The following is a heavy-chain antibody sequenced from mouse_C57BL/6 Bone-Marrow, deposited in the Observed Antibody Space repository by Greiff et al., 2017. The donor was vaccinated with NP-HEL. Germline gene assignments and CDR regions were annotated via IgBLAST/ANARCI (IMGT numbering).Heavy chain of an antibody. CDR1: GYSFTGYF. Sequence: DVQLQESGPELVKPGDSVKISCKASGYSFTGYFMNWVMQSHGKSLEWIGRINPYNGDTFYNQKFKGKATLTVDKSSSTAHMELRSLTSEDSAVYYCARKGGLRSFAYWGQGTLVTVSA. CDR3: ARKGGLRSFAY. CDR2: INPYNGDT. J-gene: IGHJ3*01. D-gene: IGHD2-4*01. V-gene: IGHV1-20*01.